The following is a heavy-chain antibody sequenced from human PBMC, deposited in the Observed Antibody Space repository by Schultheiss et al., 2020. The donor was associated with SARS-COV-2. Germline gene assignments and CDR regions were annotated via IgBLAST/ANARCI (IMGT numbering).Heavy chain of an antibody. J-gene: IGHJ6*02. CDR2: IYTSGST. V-gene: IGHV4-4*07. CDR1: GGSISSYY. CDR3: ARVISVDEWFGEFNYGMDV. Sequence: SETLSLTCTVSGGSISSYYWSWIRQPAGKGLEWIGRIYTSGSTNYNPSLKSRVTISVDTSKNQFSLKLSSVTAADTAVYYCARVISVDEWFGEFNYGMDVWGQGTTVTVSS. D-gene: IGHD3-10*01.